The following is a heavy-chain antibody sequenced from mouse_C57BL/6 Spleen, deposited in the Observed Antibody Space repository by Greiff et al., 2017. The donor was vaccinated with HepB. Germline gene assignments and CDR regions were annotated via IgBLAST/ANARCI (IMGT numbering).Heavy chain of an antibody. J-gene: IGHJ2*01. CDR2: FHPYNDDT. CDR1: GYTFTTYP. D-gene: IGHD2-3*01. CDR3: ARRRDGYFFFDY. V-gene: IGHV1-47*01. Sequence: QVQLKESGAELVKPGASVKMSCKASGYTFTTYPIEWMKQNHGKSLEWIGNFHPYNDDTKYNEKFKGKATLTVEKSSSTVYLELSRLTSDDSAVYYCARRRDGYFFFDYWGQGTTLTVSS.